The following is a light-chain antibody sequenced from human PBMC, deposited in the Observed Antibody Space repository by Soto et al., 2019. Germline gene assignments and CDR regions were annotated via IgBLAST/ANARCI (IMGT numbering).Light chain of an antibody. V-gene: IGLV2-8*01. Sequence: QSALTQPPSASGSPGQSVTITCTGTSSDVGGYNYVSWYQQHPGKAPKLMIYEVSQRPSGVSDRFSVSNSGNTASLAVSGLQAEDEGGYYCSAYGGSNNFVILGGGTKLTVL. J-gene: IGLJ2*01. CDR2: EVS. CDR3: SAYGGSNNFVI. CDR1: SSDVGGYNY.